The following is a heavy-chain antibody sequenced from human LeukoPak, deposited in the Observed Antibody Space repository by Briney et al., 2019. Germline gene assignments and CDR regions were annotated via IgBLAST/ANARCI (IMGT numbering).Heavy chain of an antibody. J-gene: IGHJ4*02. CDR2: IWYDGSNT. Sequence: GGSLRLSCAASGFTFSSYGMHWVRQAPGMGLEWVAAIWYDGSNTYYADSVKGRFTISRDNSKNTLYLQMNSPRAEDTAVYYCARGNGNSSCFYDYWGQGTLVTVSS. D-gene: IGHD6-19*01. CDR1: GFTFSSYG. V-gene: IGHV3-33*01. CDR3: ARGNGNSSCFYDY.